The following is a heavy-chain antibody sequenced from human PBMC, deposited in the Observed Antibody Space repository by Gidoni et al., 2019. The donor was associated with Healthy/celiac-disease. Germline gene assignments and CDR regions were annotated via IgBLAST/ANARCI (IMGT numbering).Heavy chain of an antibody. V-gene: IGHV1-18*01. J-gene: IGHJ6*02. D-gene: IGHD4-4*01. CDR2: ISAYNGNT. Sequence: QVQLVQSGAEVKKPGASVKVACKASGYTFTSDGINWVRPAPGQGLEWMGWISAYNGNTNYAQKLQGRVTMTTDTSTSTAYMELRSLRSDDTAVYYCARGVTPERGPYYYYGMDVWGQGTTVTVSS. CDR3: ARGVTPERGPYYYYGMDV. CDR1: GYTFTSDG.